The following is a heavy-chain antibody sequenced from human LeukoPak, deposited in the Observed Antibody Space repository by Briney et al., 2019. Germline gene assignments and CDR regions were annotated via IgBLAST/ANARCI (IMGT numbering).Heavy chain of an antibody. CDR1: GYTFTGYY. J-gene: IGHJ4*02. V-gene: IGHV1-2*02. D-gene: IGHD3-22*01. CDR3: AIGFDYYDSSGYSD. Sequence: ASVKVSCKASGYTFTGYYMHWVRQAPGQGLEWMGWINPNSGGTNYAQKFQGRVTMTRDTSISTAYMELSRLRSDDTAVYYCAIGFDYYDSSGYSDWGQGTLVIVSS. CDR2: INPNSGGT.